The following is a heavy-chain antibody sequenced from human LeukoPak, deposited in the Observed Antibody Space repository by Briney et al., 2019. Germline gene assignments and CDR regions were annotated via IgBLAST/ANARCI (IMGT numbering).Heavy chain of an antibody. CDR3: ATEIVGYGDVHYFDS. CDR1: GYTLTEIS. Sequence: GASVKVSCTVSGYTLTEISMHWVRQAPGQGLEWMGGFNPEDVETIYARSFQGRLTVTEDTSTDTAYMELSSLRAEDTAMYYCATEIVGYGDVHYFDSWGQGTVVTVSS. D-gene: IGHD4-17*01. CDR2: FNPEDVET. J-gene: IGHJ4*02. V-gene: IGHV1-24*01.